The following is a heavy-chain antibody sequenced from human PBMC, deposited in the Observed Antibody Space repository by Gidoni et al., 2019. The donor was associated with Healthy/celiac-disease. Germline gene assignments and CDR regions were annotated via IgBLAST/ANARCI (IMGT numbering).Heavy chain of an antibody. V-gene: IGHV1-69*01. Sequence: QVQLVQSGAEVKKPGSSVKVSCKASGGTFSSYALSWVRQAPGQGLEWMGGIIPIFGTANYAQKFQGRVTITADESTRTAYMELSSLRSEDTAVYYCASGRITMIVKATQHDAFDIWGQGTMVTVSS. D-gene: IGHD3-22*01. J-gene: IGHJ3*02. CDR1: GGTFSSYA. CDR2: IIPIFGTA. CDR3: ASGRITMIVKATQHDAFDI.